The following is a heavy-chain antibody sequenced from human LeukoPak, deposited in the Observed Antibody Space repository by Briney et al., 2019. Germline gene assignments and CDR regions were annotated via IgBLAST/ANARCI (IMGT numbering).Heavy chain of an antibody. CDR2: IIPILGIA. V-gene: IGHV1-69*04. D-gene: IGHD2-15*01. CDR3: ARGRSTYGYSWD. Sequence: ASVKVSCKASGYTFTSYYMHWVRQAPGQGLEWMGRIIPILGIANYAQKFQGRVTTTADKSTSTAYMELSSLRSEDTAVYYCARGRSTYGYSWDWGQGTLVTVSS. J-gene: IGHJ4*02. CDR1: GYTFTSYY.